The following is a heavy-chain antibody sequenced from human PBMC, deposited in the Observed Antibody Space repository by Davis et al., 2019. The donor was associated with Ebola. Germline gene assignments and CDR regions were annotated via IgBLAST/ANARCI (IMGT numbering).Heavy chain of an antibody. CDR3: ARDGSESYYYYYYMDV. J-gene: IGHJ6*03. CDR2: INPNSGGT. CDR1: GYTFTGYY. D-gene: IGHD3-10*01. V-gene: IGHV1-2*02. Sequence: AASVKVSCKASGYTFTGYYMHWVRQAPGQGLEWMGWINPNSGGTNYAQKFQGRVTMTRDTSISTAHMELSRLRSDDTAVYYCARDGSESYYYYYYMDVWGKGTTVTVSS.